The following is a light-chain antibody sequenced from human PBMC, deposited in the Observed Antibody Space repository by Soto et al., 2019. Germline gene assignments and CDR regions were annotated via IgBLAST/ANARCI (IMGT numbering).Light chain of an antibody. V-gene: IGKV1-5*03. CDR2: KAS. J-gene: IGKJ1*01. CDR3: QQYNSYSRT. Sequence: DIQMTQSPSTLSASVGDRVTITCRASQSISSWLAWYRQKPGKAPKLLTYKASSLESGVPSRFSGSGSGTEFTLTISSLQPDDFSTYYCQQYNSYSRTFGQGTKVDIK. CDR1: QSISSW.